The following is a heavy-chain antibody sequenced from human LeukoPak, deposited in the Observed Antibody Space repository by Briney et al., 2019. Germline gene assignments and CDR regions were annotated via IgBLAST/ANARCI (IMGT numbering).Heavy chain of an antibody. J-gene: IGHJ5*01. CDR1: GFTFSSYW. CDR2: ISGSGSTI. D-gene: IGHD1-1*01. CDR3: TRGAIPGYGDNWFWFDS. V-gene: IGHV3-48*02. Sequence: GGSLRLSCAASGFTFSSYWMHWFRQAPGKGLEWVSYISGSGSTIYYTDSVKGRFTISRDNARNSVYLQMNSLRDEDTATYYCTRGAIPGYGDNWFWFDSWGQGTLVTVSS.